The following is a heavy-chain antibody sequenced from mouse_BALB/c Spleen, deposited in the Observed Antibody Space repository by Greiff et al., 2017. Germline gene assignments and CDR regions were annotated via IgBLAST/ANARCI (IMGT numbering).Heavy chain of an antibody. J-gene: IGHJ4*01. V-gene: IGHV1-7*01. CDR2: INPSTGYT. CDR3: ARYYYGSDYYAMDY. CDR1: GYTFTSYW. D-gene: IGHD1-1*01. Sequence: QVQLQQSGAELAKPGASVKMSCKASGYTFTSYWMHWVKQRPGQGLEWIGYINPSTGYTEYNQKFKDKATLTADKSSSTAYMQLSSLTSEDSAVYYCARYYYGSDYYAMDYWGQGTSVTVSS.